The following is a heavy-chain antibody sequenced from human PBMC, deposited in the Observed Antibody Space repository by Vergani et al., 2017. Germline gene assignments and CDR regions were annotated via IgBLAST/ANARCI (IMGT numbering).Heavy chain of an antibody. CDR1: GGTFSSYA. D-gene: IGHD3-22*01. J-gene: IGHJ5*02. CDR3: ARDLSDYYNSSGYYQRGWFDP. V-gene: IGHV1-69*04. Sequence: QVQLVQSGAEVKKPGSSVKVSCKASGGTFSSYAISWVRQAPGQGLEWMGRIIPILGIVNYAQKFQGRVTITADKSTSTDYMELSSLRSEDTAVYYCARDLSDYYNSSGYYQRGWFDPWGQGTLVTVSS. CDR2: IIPILGIV.